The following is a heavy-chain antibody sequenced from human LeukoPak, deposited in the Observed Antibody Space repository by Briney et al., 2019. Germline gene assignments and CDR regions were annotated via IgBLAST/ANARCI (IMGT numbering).Heavy chain of an antibody. CDR3: AKEHNAFDI. CDR1: GFTFSSYA. CDR2: IGGRGGNT. D-gene: IGHD2-21*01. Sequence: GGSLRLSCAASGFTFSSYAMSWVRQAPGKGLEWVSVIGGRGGNTYYADSVKGRFTISRDNSKKTLYLQMNSLRAEDTAIYYCAKEHNAFDIWGQGTMVTVSS. V-gene: IGHV3-23*01. J-gene: IGHJ3*02.